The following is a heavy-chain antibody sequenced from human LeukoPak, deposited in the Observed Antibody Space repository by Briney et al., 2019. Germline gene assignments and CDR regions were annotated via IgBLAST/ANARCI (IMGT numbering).Heavy chain of an antibody. CDR1: GFTFSPYA. CDR3: ARTPWLQLEFWFDT. J-gene: IGHJ5*02. V-gene: IGHV3-23*01. D-gene: IGHD5-24*01. CDR2: IGASHTA. Sequence: GGSLRLSCAASGFTFSPYAMSWVRQAPGKGLEWVSSIGASHTAFYADSVKGRFTISRDNSKNTLYLQMDSLRADDTAVYYCARTPWLQLEFWFDTWGQGIRVTVSS.